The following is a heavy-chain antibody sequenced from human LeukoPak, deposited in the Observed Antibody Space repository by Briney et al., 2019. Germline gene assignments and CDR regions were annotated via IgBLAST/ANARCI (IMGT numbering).Heavy chain of an antibody. V-gene: IGHV3-74*01. D-gene: IGHD3-10*01. J-gene: IGHJ4*02. Sequence: GGSLRLSCAASGFILSSNWIHWVRHAPGKELEWVSLIRSDGTSTSYADSVKGRFTTSRDNAKNTLYLQMNSLRAEDTAVYYCARDRGLAAPFDYWGQGTLVTVSS. CDR3: ARDRGLAAPFDY. CDR1: GFILSSNW. CDR2: IRSDGTST.